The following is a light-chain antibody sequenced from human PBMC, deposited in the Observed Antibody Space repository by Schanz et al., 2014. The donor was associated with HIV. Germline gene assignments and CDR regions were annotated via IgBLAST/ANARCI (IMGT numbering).Light chain of an antibody. CDR2: DVS. CDR1: SSDVGGYNY. J-gene: IGLJ3*02. Sequence: QSALTQPASVSGSPGQSITISCTGTSSDVGGYNYVSWYQQHPGKAPKLMIYDVSNRPSGVSNRFSGSKSGNTASLTTSGLQAEDEGDYYCSSYTTSLTLVFGGGTKLTVL. CDR3: SSYTTSLTLV. V-gene: IGLV2-14*03.